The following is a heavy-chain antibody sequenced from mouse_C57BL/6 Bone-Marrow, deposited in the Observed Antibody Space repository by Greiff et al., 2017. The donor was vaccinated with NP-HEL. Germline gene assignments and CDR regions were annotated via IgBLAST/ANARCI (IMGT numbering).Heavy chain of an antibody. D-gene: IGHD2-4*01. V-gene: IGHV5-9-1*02. CDR2: ISSGGDYI. CDR3: TRDDYGFAY. CDR1: GFTFSSYT. Sequence: DVQLVESGEGLVKPGGSLKLSCAASGFTFSSYTMSWVRQTPEKRLEWVAYISSGGDYIYYADTVKGRFTISRDNARNTLYLQMSSLKSEDTAMYYCTRDDYGFAYWGQGTLVTVSA. J-gene: IGHJ3*01.